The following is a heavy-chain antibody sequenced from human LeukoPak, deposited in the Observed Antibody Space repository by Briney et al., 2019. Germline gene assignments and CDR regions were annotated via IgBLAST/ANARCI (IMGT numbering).Heavy chain of an antibody. CDR1: GGSISSGGYS. V-gene: IGHV4-30-2*01. Sequence: SETLSLTCAVSGGSISSGGYSWSWIRQPPGKGLEWIGYIYHSGSTYYNPSLKSRVTISVDRSKNQFSLKLSSVTAADTAVYYCARVAAPNHYYYYGMDVWGQGTTVTVSS. CDR3: ARVAAPNHYYYYGMDV. J-gene: IGHJ6*02. D-gene: IGHD1-14*01. CDR2: IYHSGST.